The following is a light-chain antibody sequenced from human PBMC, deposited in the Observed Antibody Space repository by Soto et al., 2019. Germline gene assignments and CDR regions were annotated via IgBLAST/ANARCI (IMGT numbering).Light chain of an antibody. J-gene: IGKJ4*01. Sequence: EIVLTQSPATLSLSPGERATLSCSASQSVSSYLAWYQQKPGQAPRLLIYDASNRATGIPARFSGSGSGTDFTLTISSLEPEDFAVYYCQQRSNWLTVGGGTKVEIK. V-gene: IGKV3-11*01. CDR1: QSVSSY. CDR2: DAS. CDR3: QQRSNWLT.